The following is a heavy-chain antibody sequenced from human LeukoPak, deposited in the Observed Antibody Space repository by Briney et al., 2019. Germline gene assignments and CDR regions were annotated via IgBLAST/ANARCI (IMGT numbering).Heavy chain of an antibody. CDR3: ARHVGSSSYFDY. V-gene: IGHV4-39*01. CDR2: IFYSGST. J-gene: IGHJ4*02. D-gene: IGHD6-6*01. CDR1: GGSISSSSYS. Sequence: SETLSLTCTVSGGSISSSSYSWGWIRQPPGKGLEWIGSIFYSGSTFYNPSLKSRVTISVDTSKNQFSLKLSSVTAADTAVFYCARHVGSSSYFDYWGQGTLVTVSS.